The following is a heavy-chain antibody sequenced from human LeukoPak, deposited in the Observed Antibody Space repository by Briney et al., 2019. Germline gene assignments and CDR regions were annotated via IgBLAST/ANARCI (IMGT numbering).Heavy chain of an antibody. Sequence: ASVKVSCKASGYTFTGYYMHWVRQAPGQGLEWMGWINPNSGGTNYAQKFQGRVTMTRDTSISTAYMELSRLRSDDTAVYYCARELESIPTTGYSCGWVYFDYWGQGTLVTVSS. D-gene: IGHD5-18*01. CDR1: GYTFTGYY. CDR2: INPNSGGT. CDR3: ARELESIPTTGYSCGWVYFDY. J-gene: IGHJ4*02. V-gene: IGHV1-2*02.